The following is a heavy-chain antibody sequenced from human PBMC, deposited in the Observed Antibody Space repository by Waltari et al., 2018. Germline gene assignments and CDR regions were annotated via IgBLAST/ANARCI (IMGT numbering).Heavy chain of an antibody. CDR1: GYTFTSSY. CDR3: ARGKDALMTTVTTQSFDY. D-gene: IGHD4-4*01. V-gene: IGHV1-46*01. CDR2: INPSGGST. Sequence: QVQLVQSGAEVKKHGASVKVSCKASGYTFTSSYLHWLRQAPEQGLEWMGIINPSGGSTSYAQKFQGRVTMTRDTSTSTVYMELSSLRSEDTAVYCCARGKDALMTTVTTQSFDYWGQGTLVTVSS. J-gene: IGHJ4*02.